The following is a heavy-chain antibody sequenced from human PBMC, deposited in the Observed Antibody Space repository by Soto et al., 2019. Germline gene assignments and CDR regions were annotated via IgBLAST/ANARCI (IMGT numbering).Heavy chain of an antibody. D-gene: IGHD2-2*01. Sequence: GASVKVSCKASGYTFSTYGITWVRQAPGQGLDWMGWINPLKGDTNSEARFQDRVTMTTDTSTRTAYMELRSLRSDDTAVYYCASVKVPAAILGAFDLWGQGTLVTV. CDR3: ASVKVPAAILGAFDL. CDR1: GYTFSTYG. CDR2: INPLKGDT. J-gene: IGHJ3*01. V-gene: IGHV1-18*01.